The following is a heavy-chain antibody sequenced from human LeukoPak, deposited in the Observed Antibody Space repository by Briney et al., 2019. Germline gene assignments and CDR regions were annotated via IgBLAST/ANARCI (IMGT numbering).Heavy chain of an antibody. J-gene: IGHJ4*02. V-gene: IGHV1-18*01. Sequence: ASAKVSCKASGYTFTSYGISWVRQAPGQGLEWMGWISAYNGNTNYAQKLQGRVTMTTDTSTSTAYMELRSLRSDDTAVYYCARDRAESSSGWPYDYWGQGTLVTVSS. CDR2: ISAYNGNT. CDR3: ARDRAESSSGWPYDY. D-gene: IGHD6-19*01. CDR1: GYTFTSYG.